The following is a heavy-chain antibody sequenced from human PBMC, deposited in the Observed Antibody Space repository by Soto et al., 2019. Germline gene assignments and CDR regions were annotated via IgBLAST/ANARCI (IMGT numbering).Heavy chain of an antibody. J-gene: IGHJ4*02. CDR2: IYYSGST. V-gene: IGHV4-31*03. CDR3: ARASRDRGNSGWYVLDY. D-gene: IGHD6-19*01. Sequence: SETLSLTCTVSGGSISSGGHYWSWIRQHPGKGLEWIGYIYYSGSTYYNPSLKSRVTISVDTSKNQFSLKLSSVTAADTAVYYCARASRDRGNSGWYVLDYWGQGTLVTVSS. CDR1: GGSISSGGHY.